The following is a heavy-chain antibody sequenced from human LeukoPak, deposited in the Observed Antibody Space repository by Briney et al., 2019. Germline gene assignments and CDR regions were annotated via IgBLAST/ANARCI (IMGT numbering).Heavy chain of an antibody. J-gene: IGHJ3*02. CDR1: GGSISSYY. CDR2: IYYSGST. Sequence: SETLSLTCTVSGGSISSYYWSWIRQPPGKGLEWIGYIYYSGSTHYNPSLKSRVTISVDTSKNQFSLKLSSMTAADTAVYYCARENRRDDAFDIWGQGTMVTVSS. V-gene: IGHV4-59*12. CDR3: ARENRRDDAFDI.